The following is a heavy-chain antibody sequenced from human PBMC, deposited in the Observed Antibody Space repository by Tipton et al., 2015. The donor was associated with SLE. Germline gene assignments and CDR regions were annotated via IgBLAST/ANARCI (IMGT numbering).Heavy chain of an antibody. D-gene: IGHD3-22*01. Sequence: SLRLSCAASGFSFSSYAMHWVRQAPGKGLEWVSYISGSGRTIYYADSVKGRFTISRDNSKNSLYLQMNSLRAEDTAVYYCATSLWDFDSSGYGFDFWGQGTLVTVSS. J-gene: IGHJ4*02. CDR3: ATSLWDFDSSGYGFDF. V-gene: IGHV3-48*03. CDR2: ISGSGRTI. CDR1: GFSFSSYA.